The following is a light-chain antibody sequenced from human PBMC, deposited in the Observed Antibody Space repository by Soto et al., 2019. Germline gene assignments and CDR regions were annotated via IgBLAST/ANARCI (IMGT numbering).Light chain of an antibody. Sequence: IQMNQSPSTLSPSVGDRVTITSRSSQSISIWLAWYQKKPGRAPKLLIYDASSLESGVPSRFSGGESGTEFTLTISSLQPDDAATYYCQQYNSYRTFGQGTKVDIK. CDR3: QQYNSYRT. J-gene: IGKJ1*01. V-gene: IGKV1-5*01. CDR2: DAS. CDR1: QSISIW.